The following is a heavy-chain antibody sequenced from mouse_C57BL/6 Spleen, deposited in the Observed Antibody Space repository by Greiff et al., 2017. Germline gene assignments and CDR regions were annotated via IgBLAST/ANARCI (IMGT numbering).Heavy chain of an antibody. J-gene: IGHJ2*01. CDR1: GYAFSSYW. V-gene: IGHV1-80*01. CDR2: IYPGDGDT. D-gene: IGHD1-1*01. CDR3: ARGTTVVAGDYFDY. Sequence: QVQLQQSGAELVKPGASVKISCKASGYAFSSYWMNWVKQRPGKGLEWIGQIYPGDGDTNYNGKFKGKATLTADKSSSTAYMQLSSLTSENSAVYFCARGTTVVAGDYFDYWGQGTTLTVSS.